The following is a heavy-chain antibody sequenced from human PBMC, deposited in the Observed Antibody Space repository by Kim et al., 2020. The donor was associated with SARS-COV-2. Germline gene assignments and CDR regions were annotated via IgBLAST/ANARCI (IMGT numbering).Heavy chain of an antibody. CDR3: ARGTHHGDSDAGRWLMPGHD. CDR1: GFPFSDFA. Sequence: GGSLRLSCTTSGFPFSDFAMHWVRQAPGKGLQWVAVVSFDGRNKNYADSVKGRFTTSRDNSMNTLSLQMDSLTAEDTALYYCARGTHHGDSDAGRWLMPGHDWGQGTLVTVSS. CDR2: VSFDGRNK. J-gene: IGHJ4*02. D-gene: IGHD5-12*01. V-gene: IGHV3-30*12.